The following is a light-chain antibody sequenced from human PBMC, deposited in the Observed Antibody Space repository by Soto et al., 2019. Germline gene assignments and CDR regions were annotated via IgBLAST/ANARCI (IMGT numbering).Light chain of an antibody. J-gene: IGLJ2*01. CDR3: SSSTSSDTLL. V-gene: IGLV2-14*01. CDR2: EVS. Sequence: QSVLTQPASVSGSPGQSITISCTGTSSDAGGYNYVSWYQQHPGKAPKLMIYEVSNRPSGVSNRFSGSKSGNTASLTISGLQAEDEADYYCSSSTSSDTLLFGGGTKLTVL. CDR1: SSDAGGYNY.